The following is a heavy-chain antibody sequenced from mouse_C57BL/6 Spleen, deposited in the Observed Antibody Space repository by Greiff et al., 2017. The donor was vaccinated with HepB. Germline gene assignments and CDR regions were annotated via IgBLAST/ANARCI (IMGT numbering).Heavy chain of an antibody. CDR1: GYTFTSYG. CDR2: IYPRSGNT. J-gene: IGHJ2*01. CDR3: ARGDYYGSSWGYFDY. V-gene: IGHV1-81*01. D-gene: IGHD1-1*01. Sequence: VKLMESGAELARPGASVKLSCKASGYTFTSYGISWVKQRTGQGLEWIGEIYPRSGNTYYNEKFKGKATLTADKSSSTAYMELRSLTSEDSAVYFCARGDYYGSSWGYFDYWGQGTTLTVSS.